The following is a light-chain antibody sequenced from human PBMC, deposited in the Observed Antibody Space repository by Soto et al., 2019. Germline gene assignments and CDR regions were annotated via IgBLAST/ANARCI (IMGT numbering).Light chain of an antibody. J-gene: IGKJ1*01. CDR1: RAIGIY. CDR3: QKYNDALGT. Sequence: DFQLTQSPSSLSASVGDRVTITCRASRAIGIYLAWYQQKPGNLPDLLIYAASTLHSGVPSRFSGSGSGTDFTLTISSLQTEDVATYYCQKYNDALGTFGQGTKVDIK. CDR2: AAS. V-gene: IGKV1-27*01.